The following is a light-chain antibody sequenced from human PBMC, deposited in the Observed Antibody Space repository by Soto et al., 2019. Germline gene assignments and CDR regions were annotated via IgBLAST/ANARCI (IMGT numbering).Light chain of an antibody. Sequence: QSVLTQPPSVSAAPGQKVTISCSGSSSNIGGNSVSWYQQLPGTAPKLLIYDDNKRPSGIPDRFSGSKSGTSATLGITGFQTGDEADYYGGSWDSGLSAYVFGTGTKV. J-gene: IGLJ1*01. CDR1: SSNIGGNS. CDR3: GSWDSGLSAYV. CDR2: DDN. V-gene: IGLV1-51*01.